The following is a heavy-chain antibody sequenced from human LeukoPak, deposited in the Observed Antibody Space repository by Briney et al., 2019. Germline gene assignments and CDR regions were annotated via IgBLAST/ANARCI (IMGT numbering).Heavy chain of an antibody. Sequence: ASVKVSCKASGYTFTNYAINWVRQAPGQGLEWMGGIIPIFGTANYAQKFQGRVTITADESTSTAYMELSSLRSEDTAVYYCARDFCSTSCNLGYWGQGTLVTVSS. D-gene: IGHD2-2*01. CDR1: GYTFTNYA. J-gene: IGHJ4*02. CDR2: IIPIFGTA. CDR3: ARDFCSTSCNLGY. V-gene: IGHV1-69*13.